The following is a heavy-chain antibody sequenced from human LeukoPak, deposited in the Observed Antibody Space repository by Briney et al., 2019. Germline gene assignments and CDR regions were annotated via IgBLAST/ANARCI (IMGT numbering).Heavy chain of an antibody. Sequence: GGSLRLSCTASGIPFIEYSMNWVRQAPGKGLEWISYIGIDSGNTKYADSARGRFTISADKAKNSLYLQMNSLRVEDTAVYYCARDHNYAFDNWGQGTLVSVAS. CDR1: GIPFIEYS. D-gene: IGHD1-1*01. CDR2: IGIDSGNT. J-gene: IGHJ4*02. CDR3: ARDHNYAFDN. V-gene: IGHV3-48*01.